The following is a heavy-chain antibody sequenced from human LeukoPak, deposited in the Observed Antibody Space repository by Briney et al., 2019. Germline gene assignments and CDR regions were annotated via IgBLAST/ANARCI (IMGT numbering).Heavy chain of an antibody. D-gene: IGHD3-9*01. J-gene: IGHJ6*03. CDR2: IKSNIDGATT. Sequence: GGSLRLSCAASGVTFSQAWMSWVRLAPGKGLEWVGRIKSNIDGATTQYAAPVKGRFTISRDDSKDTLYLQMNSLKTEDTGIYYCTYFRPNSYYYYYMDVWGKGTTVTVFS. CDR3: TYFRPNSYYYYYMDV. CDR1: GVTFSQAW. V-gene: IGHV3-15*01.